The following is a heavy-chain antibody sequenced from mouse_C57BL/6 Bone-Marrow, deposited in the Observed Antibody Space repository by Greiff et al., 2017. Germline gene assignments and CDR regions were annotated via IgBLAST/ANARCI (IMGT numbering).Heavy chain of an antibody. CDR3: AGRDYYGSSPCAY. CDR1: GYTFTSYT. Sequence: QVQLQQSGAELARPGASVQMSCKASGYTFTSYTMHWVQQRPGQGLEWIGYINPSSGYPKYNQKFQDTATLTADKSSSTAYMQLSSLTSEDSAVYYGAGRDYYGSSPCAYGGKGTLVTVSA. J-gene: IGHJ3*01. CDR2: INPSSGYP. V-gene: IGHV1-4*01. D-gene: IGHD1-1*01.